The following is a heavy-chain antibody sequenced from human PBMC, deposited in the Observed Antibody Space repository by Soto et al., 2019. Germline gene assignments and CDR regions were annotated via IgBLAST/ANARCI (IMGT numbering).Heavy chain of an antibody. CDR3: ATQGRAARLQYYYYGMDV. CDR1: GYSFTSYW. CDR2: IYPGDSDT. Sequence: GEALKLSCKGSGYSFTSYWIGWVRQMPGKGLEWMGIIYPGDSDTRYSPSFQGQVTISADKSISTAYLQWSSLKASDTAMYYCATQGRAARLQYYYYGMDVWGQGTTVTVSS. J-gene: IGHJ6*02. V-gene: IGHV5-51*01. D-gene: IGHD6-6*01.